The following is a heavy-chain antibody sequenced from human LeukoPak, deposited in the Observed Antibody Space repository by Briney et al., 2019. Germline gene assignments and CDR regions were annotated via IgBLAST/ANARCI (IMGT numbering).Heavy chain of an antibody. CDR2: IGGGGSST. CDR3: ATGSGP. Sequence: GGSLRLSCAAAGFTFNSYAMSWVRLAPGKGLEWGSTIGGGGSSTYYTDSVKARYTISRDNSKSTLYLQMNSLRDEDTAVYYCATGSGPWGQGTRVTVSS. J-gene: IGHJ5*02. V-gene: IGHV3-23*01. CDR1: GFTFNSYA.